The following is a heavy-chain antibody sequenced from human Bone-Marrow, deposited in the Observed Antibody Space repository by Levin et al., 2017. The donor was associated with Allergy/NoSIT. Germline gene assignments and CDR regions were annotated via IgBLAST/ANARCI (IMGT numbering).Heavy chain of an antibody. D-gene: IGHD5-18*01. Sequence: GGSLRLSCTASDFSFTYAWMNWVRQVPGKGLEWVGRIKSETDGGTTDYTAPVKGRFTISRDDSKNTVYLQINGLKTEDTAVYYCTTDRRGNSYGLEFDIWGQGTMVTVSS. CDR2: IKSETDGGTT. CDR1: DFSFTYAW. V-gene: IGHV3-15*07. CDR3: TTDRRGNSYGLEFDI. J-gene: IGHJ3*02.